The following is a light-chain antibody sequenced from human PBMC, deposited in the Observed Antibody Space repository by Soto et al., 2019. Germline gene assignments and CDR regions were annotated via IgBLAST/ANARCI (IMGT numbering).Light chain of an antibody. CDR3: QQSYSTPWT. CDR2: AAS. V-gene: IGKV1-39*01. Sequence: DIQMTQSPSSLSASVGDRVTITCRASQSISSYLNWYQQKPGKAPKLLIYAASSLQSGVPSRFSGSGSGTDLTLTISSLQPEDFATYYCQQSYSTPWTFCQGTKVEIK. J-gene: IGKJ1*01. CDR1: QSISSY.